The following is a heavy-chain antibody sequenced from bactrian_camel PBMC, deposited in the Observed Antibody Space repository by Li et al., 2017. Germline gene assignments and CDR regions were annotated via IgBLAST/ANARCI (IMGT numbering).Heavy chain of an antibody. Sequence: VQLVESGGGSVQAGGSLRVSCAAFGHTSSTKCMGWFRQAPGKAREGIAGVRRDGDEYYAGSVKGRFTISRDNANNTVYLQMNTLLPEDTAMYSCATVLQGTLCRWENFGYWGQGTQVTVS. CDR1: GHTSSTKC. CDR2: VRRDGDE. D-gene: IGHD1*01. V-gene: IGHV3S53*01. J-gene: IGHJ6*01. CDR3: ATVLQGTLCRWENFGY.